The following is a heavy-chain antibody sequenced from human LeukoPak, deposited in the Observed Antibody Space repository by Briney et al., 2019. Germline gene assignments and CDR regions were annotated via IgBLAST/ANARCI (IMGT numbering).Heavy chain of an antibody. Sequence: ASVKVSCKASGYTFTGYYMHWVRQAPGQGLEWMGRINPSSGATDLAQKLRGRVTMTRDTSINTAYVELTRLRSDDTAVYYCARDNGDGYNDYWGQGTLITVSS. V-gene: IGHV1-2*06. CDR1: GYTFTGYY. D-gene: IGHD5-24*01. J-gene: IGHJ4*02. CDR2: INPSSGAT. CDR3: ARDNGDGYNDY.